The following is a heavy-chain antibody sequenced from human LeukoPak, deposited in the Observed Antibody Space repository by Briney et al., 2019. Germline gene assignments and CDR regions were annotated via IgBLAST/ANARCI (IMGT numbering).Heavy chain of an antibody. CDR1: GFTVSSNY. CDR2: IYSGGST. Sequence: GGSLRLSCAASGFTVSSNYMSWVRQAPGKGLEWVSVIYSGGSTYYADSVKGRFTISRDNSKNTLYLQMNSLRAEDTAVYYCAKAYCSGGRCYYYFDFWGQGTLVTVSS. CDR3: AKAYCSGGRCYYYFDF. J-gene: IGHJ4*02. D-gene: IGHD2-15*01. V-gene: IGHV3-53*01.